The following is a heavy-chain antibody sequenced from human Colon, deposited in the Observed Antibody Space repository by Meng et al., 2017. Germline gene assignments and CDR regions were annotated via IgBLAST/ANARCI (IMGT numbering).Heavy chain of an antibody. Sequence: QVQLQESGPGRVKPSQTLSLTCTASGGSINSDDYYWTWIRQSPWRGLEWSGLTYRSGKTLYTPSLRSRVTISIDTPSSQFFLMLASVTAADTAVYYCARERRNWYGSGSFDFWGQGTLVTAPQ. CDR1: GGSINSDDYY. CDR3: ARERRNWYGSGSFDF. CDR2: TYRSGKT. D-gene: IGHD3-10*01. V-gene: IGHV4-30-4*01. J-gene: IGHJ4*02.